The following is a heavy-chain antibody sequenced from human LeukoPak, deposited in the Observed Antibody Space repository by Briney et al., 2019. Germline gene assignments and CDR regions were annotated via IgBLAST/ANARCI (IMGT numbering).Heavy chain of an antibody. CDR1: GGSISSGGYY. Sequence: SQTLSLTCTVSGGSISSGGYYWSWIRQPPGKGLEWIRYIYHSGSTYYNPSLKSRVTISVDRSKNQFSLKLSSVTAADTAVYYCASTSSSWPEGYWGQGTLVTVSS. CDR2: IYHSGST. V-gene: IGHV4-30-2*01. D-gene: IGHD6-13*01. J-gene: IGHJ4*02. CDR3: ASTSSSWPEGY.